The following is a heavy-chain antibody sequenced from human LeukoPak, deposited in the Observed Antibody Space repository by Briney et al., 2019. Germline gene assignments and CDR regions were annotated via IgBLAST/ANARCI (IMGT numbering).Heavy chain of an antibody. Sequence: GGSQRLSCAASGFTFSSYAMTWARQAPGKGLEWVSTITGSGGYTYYADSVKGRFTISRDNSKNTLFLRMNSLRAEDTAVYFCAKQSLYDSSGHLHNWGPGNLLTVSS. CDR1: GFTFSSYA. CDR3: AKQSLYDSSGHLHN. V-gene: IGHV3-23*01. J-gene: IGHJ1*01. D-gene: IGHD3-22*01. CDR2: ITGSGGYT.